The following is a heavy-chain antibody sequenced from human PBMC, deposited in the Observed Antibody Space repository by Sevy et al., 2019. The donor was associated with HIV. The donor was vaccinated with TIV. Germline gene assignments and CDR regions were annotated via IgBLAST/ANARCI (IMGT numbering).Heavy chain of an antibody. CDR1: GFTFSSFG. Sequence: GGSLRLSCAASGFTFSSFGMHWVRQAPGKGLEWLAVIWFDGSNTYYADSVRGRFTISREIAKNTLHLQMNSLRAEDTAVYYCARDLEFYDHGDYGPAFMPDFWGHGTLVTVSS. CDR3: ARDLEFYDHGDYGPAFMPDF. J-gene: IGHJ4*01. D-gene: IGHD4-17*01. CDR2: IWFDGSNT. V-gene: IGHV3-33*01.